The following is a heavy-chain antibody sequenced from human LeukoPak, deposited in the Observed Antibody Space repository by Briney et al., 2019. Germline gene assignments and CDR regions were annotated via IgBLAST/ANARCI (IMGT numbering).Heavy chain of an antibody. CDR3: ARGSRFGVVGRDAFDI. J-gene: IGHJ3*02. Sequence: GGSLRLSCAASAFSFSSYSMKWVRQAPGRGREWVLYISSSSSTIYYADSVKGRFTISRDNAKNSLYLQMNSLRAEDTAVYYCARGSRFGVVGRDAFDIWGQGTMVTVSS. D-gene: IGHD3-3*01. V-gene: IGHV3-48*01. CDR1: AFSFSSYS. CDR2: ISSSSSTI.